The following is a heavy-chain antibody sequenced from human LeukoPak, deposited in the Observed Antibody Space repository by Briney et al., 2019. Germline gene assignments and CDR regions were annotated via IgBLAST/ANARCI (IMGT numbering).Heavy chain of an antibody. CDR2: MNPNSGNT. CDR1: GYTFTSYD. Sequence: GASVKVSCKASGYTFTSYDINWVRQATGQGLEWMGWMNPNSGNTGYAQKFQGRVTMTRNTSISTAYMELSGLRSEDTAVYYCARGLQRYCSSTSCFRTRPDFDYWGQGTLVTVSS. CDR3: ARGLQRYCSSTSCFRTRPDFDY. D-gene: IGHD2-2*01. V-gene: IGHV1-8*01. J-gene: IGHJ4*02.